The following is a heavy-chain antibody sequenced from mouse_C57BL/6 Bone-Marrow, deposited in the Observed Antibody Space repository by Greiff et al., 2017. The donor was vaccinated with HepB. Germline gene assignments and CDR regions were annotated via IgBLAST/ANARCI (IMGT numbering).Heavy chain of an antibody. V-gene: IGHV1-50*01. CDR1: GYTFTSYW. Sequence: VQLQQPGAELVKPGASVKLSCKASGYTFTSYWMQWVKQRPGQGLEWIGEIDPSDSYTNYNQKFKGKATLTVDTSSSTAYMQLSSLTSEDSAVYYCAKEEAMVTTREVGGYFDYWGQGTTLTVSS. CDR3: AKEEAMVTTREVGGYFDY. CDR2: IDPSDSYT. D-gene: IGHD2-2*01. J-gene: IGHJ2*01.